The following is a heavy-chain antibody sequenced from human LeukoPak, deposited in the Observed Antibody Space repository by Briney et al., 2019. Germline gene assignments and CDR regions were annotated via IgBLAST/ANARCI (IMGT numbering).Heavy chain of an antibody. J-gene: IGHJ1*01. V-gene: IGHV3-74*01. CDR3: ATGNYYDSRGYYTFGH. CDR2: INGDGSTT. CDR1: GFTFSRYW. D-gene: IGHD3-22*01. Sequence: GGSLRLSCAASGFTFSRYWMHWVRQAPGKGLVWVSRINGDGSTTSYADSVKGGFTISRDNAKNTLYLQMNSLRAEDTAVYYCATGNYYDSRGYYTFGHWGQGTPVTVSS.